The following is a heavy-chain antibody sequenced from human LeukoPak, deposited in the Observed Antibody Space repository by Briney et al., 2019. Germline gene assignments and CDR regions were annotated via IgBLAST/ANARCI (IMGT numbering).Heavy chain of an antibody. CDR2: IKQDGSEK. D-gene: IGHD4-23*01. J-gene: IGHJ6*02. CDR1: GFTFSSYW. CDR3: ARDLDGGEYYYYYYGMDV. Sequence: GGSLRLSCAASGFTFSSYWMSWVRQAPGKGLEWVANIKQDGSEKYYVDSVKGRFTISRDNAKNSLYLQMNSLRAEDTAVYYCARDLDGGEYYYYYYGMDVWGQGTTVTVSS. V-gene: IGHV3-7*01.